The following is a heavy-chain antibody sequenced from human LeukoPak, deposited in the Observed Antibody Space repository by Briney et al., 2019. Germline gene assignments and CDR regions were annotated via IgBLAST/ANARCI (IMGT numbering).Heavy chain of an antibody. V-gene: IGHV1-69*13. CDR2: IIPIFGTA. CDR1: GGTFSSYA. D-gene: IGHD1-1*01. Sequence: GASVKVSCKASGGTFSSYAISWVRQAPAQGLEWMGGIIPIFGTANYAQKFQGRVTITADESTSTAYMELSSLRSEDTAVYYCARGPRYEFDYWGQGTLVTVSS. CDR3: ARGPRYEFDY. J-gene: IGHJ4*02.